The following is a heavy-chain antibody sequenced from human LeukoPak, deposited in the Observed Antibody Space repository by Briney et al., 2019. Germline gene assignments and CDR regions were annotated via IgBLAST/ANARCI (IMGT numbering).Heavy chain of an antibody. J-gene: IGHJ4*02. Sequence: SQTLSLTCTVSGISVTHGLSFWSWIRQHPGKGLEWIGYLYESGSTYLNPSLESRVSMSLDTSQNQFSLKLSSVTAADTAVYYCARNRYSSGWSDYWGQGTLVTVSS. CDR1: GISVTHGLSF. V-gene: IGHV4-31*03. CDR3: ARNRYSSGWSDY. D-gene: IGHD6-19*01. CDR2: LYESGST.